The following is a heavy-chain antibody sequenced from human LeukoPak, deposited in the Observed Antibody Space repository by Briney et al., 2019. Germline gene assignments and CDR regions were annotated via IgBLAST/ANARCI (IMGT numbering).Heavy chain of an antibody. J-gene: IGHJ1*01. CDR1: GGTFSSYG. V-gene: IGHV3-30*18. Sequence: SCKASGGTFSSYGMHWVRQAPGKGLEWVAVISYDGSNKYYADSVKGRFTISRDNSKNTLSLQMNSLRAEDTAVYYCAKTTTESSLYFQHWGQGTLVTVSS. CDR2: ISYDGSNK. D-gene: IGHD1-1*01. CDR3: AKTTTESSLYFQH.